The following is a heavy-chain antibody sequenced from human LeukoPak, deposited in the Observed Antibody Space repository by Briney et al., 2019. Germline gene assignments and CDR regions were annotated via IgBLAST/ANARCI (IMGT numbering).Heavy chain of an antibody. CDR1: GFTFSNYA. J-gene: IGHJ6*03. CDR3: ARAPGGDGDYYYYYMDV. V-gene: IGHV3-21*01. CDR2: ISSSSSYI. D-gene: IGHD2-21*02. Sequence: GGSLRLSCAASGFTFSNYAMSWVRQAPGKGLEWVSSISSSSSYIYYADSVKGRFTISRDNAKNSLYLQMNSLRAEDTAVYYCARAPGGDGDYYYYYMDVWGKGTTVTVSS.